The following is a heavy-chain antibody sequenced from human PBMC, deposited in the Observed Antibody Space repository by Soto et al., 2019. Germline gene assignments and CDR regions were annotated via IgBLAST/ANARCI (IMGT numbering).Heavy chain of an antibody. CDR2: INPNTGDT. CDR3: ARDGYYYGSGSYLLGPYYYYGMDV. CDR1: GYSFTGYY. Sequence: ASVKVSCKASGYSFTGYYIHWLRQAPGQGPEWMGWINPNTGDTKYAQQFQGWVTMTRDTSISTAYMELSRLKSDHTAVFYCARDGYYYGSGSYLLGPYYYYGMDVWGQGTTVTVSS. D-gene: IGHD3-10*01. V-gene: IGHV1-2*04. J-gene: IGHJ6*02.